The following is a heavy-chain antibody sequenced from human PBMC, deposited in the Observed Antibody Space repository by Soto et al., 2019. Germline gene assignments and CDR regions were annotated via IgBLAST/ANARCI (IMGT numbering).Heavy chain of an antibody. CDR1: GDTLSSLG. CDR3: ARGGNGYNWSGWFDP. J-gene: IGHJ5*02. V-gene: IGHV1-69*01. D-gene: IGHD5-12*01. Sequence: QVQLVQSGAEVKKPGSSVKVSCMASGDTLSSLGVHWVRQAPGQGLEWMGGIVPFFDTTNYAQNFLGRVTITADESSSTVYMELSSLKFEDTAVYYCARGGNGYNWSGWFDPWGQGTLVTVSA. CDR2: IVPFFDTT.